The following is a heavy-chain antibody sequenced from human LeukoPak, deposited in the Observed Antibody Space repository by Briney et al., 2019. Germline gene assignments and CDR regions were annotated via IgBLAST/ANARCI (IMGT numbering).Heavy chain of an antibody. CDR3: ARSSSGRKMYYFDY. J-gene: IGHJ4*02. CDR1: GYNFINYW. CDR2: IYPGDSDT. D-gene: IGHD2-15*01. V-gene: IGHV5-51*01. Sequence: GESLKISGKGSGYNFINYWIGWVRQMPGKGLEWMGIIYPGDSDTRYSPSFQGQVTISADKSISTAYLQWSSLKASDTAMYYCARSSSGRKMYYFDYWGQGTLVTVSS.